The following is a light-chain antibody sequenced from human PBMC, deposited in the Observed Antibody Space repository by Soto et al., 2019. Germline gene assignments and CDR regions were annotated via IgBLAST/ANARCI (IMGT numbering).Light chain of an antibody. Sequence: EIVLTQSPATLSLSPGERATLSCRASQSVSSYLAWYQQKPGQAPRLLISDASNRATGIPARFSGSGSGTDFTLTISSLEHEDFAVYYCQQRTKTFGQGTRLDIK. CDR2: DAS. CDR1: QSVSSY. V-gene: IGKV3-11*01. J-gene: IGKJ5*01. CDR3: QQRTKT.